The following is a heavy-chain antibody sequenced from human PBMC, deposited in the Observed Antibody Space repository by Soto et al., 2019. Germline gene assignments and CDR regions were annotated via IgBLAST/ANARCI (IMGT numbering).Heavy chain of an antibody. J-gene: IGHJ3*02. CDR3: AREPPYGSGSHDAFDI. D-gene: IGHD3-10*01. V-gene: IGHV3-11*01. Sequence: GGSLRLSCAASGFTFSDYYMSWIRQAPGKGLEWVSYISSSGSTIYYADSVKGRFTISRDNAKNSLYLQMNSLRAEDTAVYYCAREPPYGSGSHDAFDIWGQGTMVTVSS. CDR1: GFTFSDYY. CDR2: ISSSGSTI.